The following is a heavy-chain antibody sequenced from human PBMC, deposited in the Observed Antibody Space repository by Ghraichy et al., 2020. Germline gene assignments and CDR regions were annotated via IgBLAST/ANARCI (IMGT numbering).Heavy chain of an antibody. J-gene: IGHJ4*02. CDR3: VRDSGLRWLQLLY. Sequence: ASVKVSCKAFGISFTTYGINWVRQAPGQGLEWMGWISVYNGNTNYARKFQGRVTMTTDTSTSTAYMELRSLRSDDTAVYFCVRDSGLRWLQLLYWGQGTLVTVSS. CDR2: ISVYNGNT. V-gene: IGHV1-18*01. CDR1: GISFTTYG. D-gene: IGHD5-24*01.